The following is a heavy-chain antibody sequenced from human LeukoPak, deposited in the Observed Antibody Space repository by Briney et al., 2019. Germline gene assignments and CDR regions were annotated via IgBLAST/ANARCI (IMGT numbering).Heavy chain of an antibody. J-gene: IGHJ4*02. D-gene: IGHD2-2*01. Sequence: PGGSLRLSCAASGFTFSSYSMNWVRQAPGKGLEWVSSISSSSSYIYYADSVKGRFTISRDNAKNSLYLQMNSLRAEDTAVYYCARRRYCSSTSCSTESWGQGILITVSS. CDR3: ARRRYCSSTSCSTES. V-gene: IGHV3-21*01. CDR1: GFTFSSYS. CDR2: ISSSSSYI.